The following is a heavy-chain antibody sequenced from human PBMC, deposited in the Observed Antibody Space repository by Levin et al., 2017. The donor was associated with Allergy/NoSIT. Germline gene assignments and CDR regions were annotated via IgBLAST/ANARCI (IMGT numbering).Heavy chain of an antibody. CDR1: GGSFSGYY. CDR3: ARGRYCSGGSCQLRPAYGMDG. J-gene: IGHJ6*02. Sequence: PSETLSLTCAVYGGSFSGYYWSWIRQPPGKGLEWIGEINHSGSTNYNPSLKSRVTISVDTSKNQFSLKLSSVTAADTAVYYCARGRYCSGGSCQLRPAYGMDGWGQGTTVTVSS. D-gene: IGHD2-15*01. CDR2: INHSGST. V-gene: IGHV4-34*01.